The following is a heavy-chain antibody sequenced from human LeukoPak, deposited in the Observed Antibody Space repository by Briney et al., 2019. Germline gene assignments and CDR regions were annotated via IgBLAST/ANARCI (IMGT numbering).Heavy chain of an antibody. Sequence: GGSLRLSCAASGFTFSSYEMNWVRQAPGKGLEWVSYISSSGSTIYYADSVKGRFTISRDNAKNSLYLQMSSLRAEDAAVYYCAELGITMIGGVWGKGTTVTISS. CDR1: GFTFSSYE. CDR3: AELGITMIGGV. V-gene: IGHV3-48*03. D-gene: IGHD3-10*02. J-gene: IGHJ6*04. CDR2: ISSSGSTI.